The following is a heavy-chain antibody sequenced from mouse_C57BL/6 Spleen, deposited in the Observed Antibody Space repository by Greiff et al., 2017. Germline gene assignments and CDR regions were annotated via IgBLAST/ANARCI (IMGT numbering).Heavy chain of an antibody. V-gene: IGHV1-76*01. CDR1: GYTFTDYY. CDR2: IYPGSGNT. J-gene: IGHJ2*01. CDR3: ARSLIRGYFDY. D-gene: IGHD2-4*01. Sequence: VQLQQSGAELVRPGASVKLSCKASGYTFTDYYINWVKQRPGQGLEWIARIYPGSGNTYYNEKFKGKATLTAEKSSSTAYMQLSSLTSEDSAVYFCARSLIRGYFDYWGQGTTLTVSS.